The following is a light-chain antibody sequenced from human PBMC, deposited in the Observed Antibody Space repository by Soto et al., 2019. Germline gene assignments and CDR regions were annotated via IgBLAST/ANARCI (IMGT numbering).Light chain of an antibody. CDR3: QQYNSYWKT. CDR2: DAS. V-gene: IGKV1-5*01. J-gene: IGKJ1*01. Sequence: DIQMTQSPSTLSASVGDRVTITCRASQSISSWLAWYQQKPGKAPKPLIYDASSLESGVPSRFSGSGSGTEFTLTISSLQPDDFATYYCQQYNSYWKTFGQGTKVDI. CDR1: QSISSW.